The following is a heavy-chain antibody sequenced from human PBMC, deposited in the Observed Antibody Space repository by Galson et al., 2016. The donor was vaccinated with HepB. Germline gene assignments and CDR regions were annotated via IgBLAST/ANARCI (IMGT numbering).Heavy chain of an antibody. Sequence: SLRLSCAASGFSFSSYGMNWVRQAPGKGLEWVSSISSSSRYIYYADSLKGRFTISRDNAKNSLYLQMNSLIMEDTAVYYCARDRPPGGPIAARPGDIEYWGQGILVTVSS. CDR3: ARDRPPGGPIAARPGDIEY. J-gene: IGHJ4*02. CDR1: GFSFSSYG. V-gene: IGHV3-21*03. D-gene: IGHD6-6*01. CDR2: ISSSSRYI.